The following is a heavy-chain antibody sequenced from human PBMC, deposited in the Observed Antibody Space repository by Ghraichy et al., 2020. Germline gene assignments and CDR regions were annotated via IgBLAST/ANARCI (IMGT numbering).Heavy chain of an antibody. J-gene: IGHJ6*03. CDR1: GGTFSSYA. D-gene: IGHD5-12*01. CDR3: ASQAGYQPYYYYYMDV. V-gene: IGHV1-69*01. Sequence: KVSCKASGGTFSSYAISWVRQAPGQGLEWMGGIIPIFGTANYAQKFQGRVTITADESTSTAYMELSSLRSEDTAVYYCASQAGYQPYYYYYMDVWGKGTTVTVSS. CDR2: IIPIFGTA.